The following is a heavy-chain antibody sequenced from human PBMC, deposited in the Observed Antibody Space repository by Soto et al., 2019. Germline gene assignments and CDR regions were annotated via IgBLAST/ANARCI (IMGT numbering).Heavy chain of an antibody. Sequence: PGESLKISCKGSGYSFTSYWISWLRQMPGKGLEWMGRIDPSDSYTNYSPSFQGHVTISADKSISTAYLQWSSLKASDTAMYYCATRGVGATTDYYYYGMDAWGQGTTVTVSS. V-gene: IGHV5-10-1*01. J-gene: IGHJ6*02. CDR3: ATRGVGATTDYYYYGMDA. CDR1: GYSFTSYW. D-gene: IGHD1-26*01. CDR2: IDPSDSYT.